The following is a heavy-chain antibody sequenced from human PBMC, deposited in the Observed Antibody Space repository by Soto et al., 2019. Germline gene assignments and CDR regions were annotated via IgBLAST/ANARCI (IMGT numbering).Heavy chain of an antibody. CDR1: GYTFTSYA. Sequence: QVQLVQSGAEVKKPGAAVKVSCKASGYTFTSYAMHWVRQAPGQRLEWMGWINAGNGNTKYSQKFQGRVTITRDTSASTAYMELSSLRSEDTAVYYCARVSGWYYFDYWGQGTLVTVSS. CDR2: INAGNGNT. V-gene: IGHV1-3*01. D-gene: IGHD6-19*01. J-gene: IGHJ4*02. CDR3: ARVSGWYYFDY.